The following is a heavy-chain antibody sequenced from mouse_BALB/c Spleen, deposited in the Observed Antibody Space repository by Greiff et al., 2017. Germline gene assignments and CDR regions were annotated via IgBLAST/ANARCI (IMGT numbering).Heavy chain of an antibody. V-gene: IGHV5-6-2*01. CDR2: INSNGGST. CDR1: GFTFSSYY. J-gene: IGHJ4*01. CDR3: AREERFAMDD. Sequence: DVQLVESGGGLVKLGGSLKLSCAASGFTFSSYYMSWVRQTPEKRLELVAAINSNGGSTYYPDTVKGRFTISRDNAKNTLYLQMSSLKSEDTALYYCAREERFAMDDWGQGTSVTVSA.